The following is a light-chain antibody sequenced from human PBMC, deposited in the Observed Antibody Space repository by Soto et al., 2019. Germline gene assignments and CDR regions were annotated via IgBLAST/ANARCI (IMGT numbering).Light chain of an antibody. Sequence: DIVMTQSPLSLPVTPGEPASISCRSSQSLLHSNGYNYLDWYLQKPGQSPQLLIYLGSNRASGVPDRFSGSGSGTDFTLKISRVEAEDVGVYYCMQALGTFGQGTKV. V-gene: IGKV2-28*01. CDR3: MQALGT. J-gene: IGKJ1*01. CDR1: QSLLHSNGYNY. CDR2: LGS.